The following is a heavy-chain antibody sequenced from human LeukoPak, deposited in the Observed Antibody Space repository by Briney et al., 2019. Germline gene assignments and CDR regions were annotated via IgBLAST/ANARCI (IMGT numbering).Heavy chain of an antibody. J-gene: IGHJ4*02. CDR3: AREDDSSGSLAY. V-gene: IGHV4-30-2*01. Sequence: SETLSLTCAVSGGSISRGGSSWSWIRQPPGKGLEWIGYIYHSGSTYYNPSLKSRVTISVDRSKNQFSLKLSSVTAADTAVYYCAREDDSSGSLAYWGQGTLVTVSS. D-gene: IGHD3-22*01. CDR2: IYHSGST. CDR1: GGSISRGGSS.